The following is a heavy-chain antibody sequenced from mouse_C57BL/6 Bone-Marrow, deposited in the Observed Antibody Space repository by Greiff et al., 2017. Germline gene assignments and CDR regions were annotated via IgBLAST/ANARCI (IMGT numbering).Heavy chain of an antibody. V-gene: IGHV1-26*01. J-gene: IGHJ1*03. CDR1: GYTFTDYY. Sequence: VQLQQSGPELVKPGASVKISCKASGYTFTDYYMNCVKQSHGKSLEWIGDINPNNGGTSYNQKFKGKATLTVDKSSSTAYMALRSLTSEDSAVYYCARGSYYYGSSYWYFDVWGTGTTVTVSS. CDR3: ARGSYYYGSSYWYFDV. D-gene: IGHD1-1*01. CDR2: INPNNGGT.